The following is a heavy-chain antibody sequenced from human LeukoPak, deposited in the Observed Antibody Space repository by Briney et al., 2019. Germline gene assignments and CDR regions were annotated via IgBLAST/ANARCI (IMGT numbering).Heavy chain of an antibody. CDR1: GYSISSGYY. CDR2: IYHSGST. CDR3: ARDRGAGTTLSDP. D-gene: IGHD1-7*01. J-gene: IGHJ5*02. Sequence: SETLSLTCTVSGYSISSGYYWGWIRQPPGKGLEWIGSIYHSGSTYYNPSLKSRVTISVDTSKNQFSLKLSSVTAADTAVYYCARDRGAGTTLSDPWGQGTLVTVSS. V-gene: IGHV4-38-2*02.